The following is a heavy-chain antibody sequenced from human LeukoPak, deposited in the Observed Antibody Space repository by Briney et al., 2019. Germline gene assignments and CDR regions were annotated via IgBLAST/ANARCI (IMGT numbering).Heavy chain of an antibody. CDR3: AKDGSWVVDSGSSYFDY. J-gene: IGHJ4*02. CDR2: ISWNSGSI. Sequence: SLRLSCAASGFTFDDYAMHWVRQAPGKGLEWVSGISWNSGSIGYADSVKGRFTISRDNAKNSLYLQMNSLRAEDTALYYCAKDGSWVVDSGSSYFDYWGQGTLVTVSS. V-gene: IGHV3-9*01. D-gene: IGHD6-13*01. CDR1: GFTFDDYA.